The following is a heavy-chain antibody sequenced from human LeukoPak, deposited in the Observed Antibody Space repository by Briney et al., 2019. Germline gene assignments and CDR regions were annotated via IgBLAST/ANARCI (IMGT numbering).Heavy chain of an antibody. CDR2: IYYSGST. Sequence: PSETLSLTCTVSGGSISSSSYYWGWIRQPPGRGLEWIGSIYYSGSTYYNPSLKSRVTISVDTSKNQFSLKLSSVTAADTAVYYCARHRMYYYDSSGRGVADAFDIWGQGTMVTVSS. J-gene: IGHJ3*02. V-gene: IGHV4-39*01. D-gene: IGHD3-22*01. CDR1: GGSISSSSYY. CDR3: ARHRMYYYDSSGRGVADAFDI.